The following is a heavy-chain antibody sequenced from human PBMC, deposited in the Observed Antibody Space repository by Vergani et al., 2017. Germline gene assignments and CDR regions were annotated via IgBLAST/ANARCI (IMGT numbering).Heavy chain of an antibody. CDR1: GFTFSTFP. CDR3: ARDQSSAWFGNWFDP. Sequence: VQLVESGGGVVQPGRSLRLSCAASGFTFSTFPMHWVRQAPGKGLEWVAVISYDGSNKYYADSVKGRFTISRDNSKSTLFLQMNTLRTEDTAVYYCARDQSSAWFGNWFDPWGQGTLVTVSS. V-gene: IGHV3-30-3*01. J-gene: IGHJ5*02. D-gene: IGHD6-19*01. CDR2: ISYDGSNK.